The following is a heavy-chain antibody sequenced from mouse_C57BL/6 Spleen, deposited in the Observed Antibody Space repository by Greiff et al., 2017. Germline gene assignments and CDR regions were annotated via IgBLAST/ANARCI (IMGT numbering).Heavy chain of an antibody. J-gene: IGHJ2*01. Sequence: QVQLKQPGAELVRPGTSVKLSCKASGYTFTSYWMHWVKQRPGQGLEWIGVIDPSDSYTNYNQNFKGKATLTVDTSSSTAYMQLSSLTSEDSAVYYCAREIFWGQGTTLTVSS. V-gene: IGHV1-59*01. CDR3: AREIF. CDR2: IDPSDSYT. CDR1: GYTFTSYW.